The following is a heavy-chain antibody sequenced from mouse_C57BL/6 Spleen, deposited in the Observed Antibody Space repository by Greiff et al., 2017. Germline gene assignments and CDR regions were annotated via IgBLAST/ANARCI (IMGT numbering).Heavy chain of an antibody. CDR1: GFTFSSYA. CDR3: AGEETTGGAY. Sequence: EVQGVESGGGLVKPGGSLKLSCAASGFTFSSYAMSWVRQTPEKRLEWVATLSDGGSYTYYPDNVKGRFTISKDNTKDNLYLQMSHLESEDTAMYYCAGEETTGGAYWGQGTLVTVSA. V-gene: IGHV5-4*01. J-gene: IGHJ3*01. D-gene: IGHD1-1*01. CDR2: LSDGGSYT.